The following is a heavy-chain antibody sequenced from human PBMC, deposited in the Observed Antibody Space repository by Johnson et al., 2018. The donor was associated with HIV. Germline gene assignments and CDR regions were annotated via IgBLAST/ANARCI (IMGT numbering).Heavy chain of an antibody. J-gene: IGHJ3*02. CDR1: GFTFSDYY. Sequence: QVQLVESGGGLVKPGGSLRLSCAASGFTFSDYYMSWIRQAPGKGLEWVSGINWNGGSTGYADSVKGRFTISRDNAKNSLYLQMNSLRAEDTAVYYCASLGLDLLVKAPLSVVFDAFDIWGQGTMVTVSS. V-gene: IGHV3-11*04. D-gene: IGHD3-16*01. CDR3: ASLGLDLLVKAPLSVVFDAFDI. CDR2: INWNGGST.